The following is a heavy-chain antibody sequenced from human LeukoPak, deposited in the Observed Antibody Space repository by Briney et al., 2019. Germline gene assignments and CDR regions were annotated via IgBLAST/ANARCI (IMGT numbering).Heavy chain of an antibody. CDR1: GFTFSIYA. CDR2: ISGSSSHT. Sequence: GGSLRLSCAASGFTFSIYAMSWVRQAPGKGLEWVSGISGSSSHTMDADSVRGRFTISRDNTRNTLCLHMNSLRAEDTALYYCAKEHDYSNAAPEWGFDSWGQGTLVTVSS. CDR3: AKEHDYSNAAPEWGFDS. V-gene: IGHV3-23*01. J-gene: IGHJ4*02. D-gene: IGHD3-3*01.